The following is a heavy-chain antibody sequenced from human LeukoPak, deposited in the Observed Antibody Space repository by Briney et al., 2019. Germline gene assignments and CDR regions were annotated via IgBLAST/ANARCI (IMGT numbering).Heavy chain of an antibody. V-gene: IGHV3-53*01. Sequence: PGGSLRLSCAASGFTVSSNYMSWVRQAPGKGLEWVSVIYSGGSTYYADSVKGRFTISRDNAKNTLYLQMNSLRAEDTAVYYCARTPYGSGSLNAFDIWGQGTMVTVSS. CDR3: ARTPYGSGSLNAFDI. D-gene: IGHD3-10*01. CDR1: GFTVSSNY. CDR2: IYSGGST. J-gene: IGHJ3*02.